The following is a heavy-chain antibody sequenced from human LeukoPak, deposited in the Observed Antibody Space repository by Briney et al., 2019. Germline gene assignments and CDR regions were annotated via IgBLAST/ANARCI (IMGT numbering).Heavy chain of an antibody. V-gene: IGHV3-66*01. D-gene: IGHD1-1*01. CDR3: ARTWNGAFDI. CDR1: GFTVSSNY. CDR2: IYSGGST. Sequence: AASGFTVSSNYMSRVRQAPGKGLECVSVIYSGGSTYYADSVKGRFTISRDNSKNTVYLQMSSLRAEDTAIYYCARTWNGAFDIWGRGTMVTVSS. J-gene: IGHJ3*02.